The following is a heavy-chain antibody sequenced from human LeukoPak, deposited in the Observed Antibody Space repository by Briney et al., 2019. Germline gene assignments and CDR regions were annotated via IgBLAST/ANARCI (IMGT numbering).Heavy chain of an antibody. Sequence: GESLRISCKGSGYSFTSYWISWVRQMPGKGLEWMGRIDPSDSYTNYSPSFEGHVTISADKSISTAYLQWSSLKASDIAMYYCARHYGAAGDFDHWGQGTLVTVSS. CDR2: IDPSDSYT. J-gene: IGHJ4*02. CDR3: ARHYGAAGDFDH. CDR1: GYSFTSYW. D-gene: IGHD6-13*01. V-gene: IGHV5-10-1*01.